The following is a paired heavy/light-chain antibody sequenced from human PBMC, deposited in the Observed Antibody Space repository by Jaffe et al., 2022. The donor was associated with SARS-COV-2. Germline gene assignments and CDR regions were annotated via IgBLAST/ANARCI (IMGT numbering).Light chain of an antibody. CDR3: AAWDDSLNAVV. Sequence: QSVLTQPPSASGTPGQRVTISCSGSRSNIGSYTVNWYQQLPGTAPKFLMYGNNQRPSGVPDRFSGSKSGTSASLAISGLQSEDEADYYCAAWDDSLNAVVFGGGTKLTVL. V-gene: IGLV1-44*01. J-gene: IGLJ2*01. CDR1: RSNIGSYT. CDR2: GNN.
Heavy chain of an antibody. CDR3: TRDREVVGIDY. Sequence: EVQLVQSGGGLVQPGGSLKLSCVASGFTFSDFAMHWVRQASGKGLEWVGRIGKKTENYATPYAASVKGRFTISRDDLRNTAYLQMSSLKTDDTAVYYCTRDREVVGIDYWGQGTLVTVSS. J-gene: IGHJ4*02. CDR1: GFTFSDFA. CDR2: IGKKTENYAT. V-gene: IGHV3-73*01. D-gene: IGHD2-2*01.